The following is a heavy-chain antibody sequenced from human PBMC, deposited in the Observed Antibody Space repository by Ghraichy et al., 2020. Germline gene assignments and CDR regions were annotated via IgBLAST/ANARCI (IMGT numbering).Heavy chain of an antibody. D-gene: IGHD5/OR15-5a*01. CDR3: ASYSVSAGVRY. CDR2: IYTSGST. J-gene: IGHJ4*02. Sequence: SETLSLTCTVSGGSITSYYWSWIRQPPGKGLEWIGYIYTSGSTTYNPSLKSRVTISVDTSKNQFSLKLSSVTAADTALYYCASYSVSAGVRYWGQGTLVTVSS. V-gene: IGHV4-4*09. CDR1: GGSITSYY.